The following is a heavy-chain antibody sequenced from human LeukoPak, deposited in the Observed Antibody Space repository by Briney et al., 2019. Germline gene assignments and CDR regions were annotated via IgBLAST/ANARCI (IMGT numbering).Heavy chain of an antibody. Sequence: PGGSLRLSCAASGFIVSHNYMTWVRQAPGKGLEWISVIYIDGTTYYADSVKGRFTISRDNAKNSLYLQMNSLRAEDTAVYYCAKSTELLSHDAFDIWGQGTMVTVSS. CDR3: AKSTELLSHDAFDI. CDR2: IYIDGTT. V-gene: IGHV3-53*01. D-gene: IGHD1-26*01. J-gene: IGHJ3*02. CDR1: GFIVSHNY.